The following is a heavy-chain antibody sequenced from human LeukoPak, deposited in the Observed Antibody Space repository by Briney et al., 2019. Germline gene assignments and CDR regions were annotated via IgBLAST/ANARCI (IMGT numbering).Heavy chain of an antibody. CDR2: IKQDGTEK. Sequence: GGSLRLSCAASGFTFSSYWMSWVRQAPGKGLEWVANIKQDGTEKNYVDSVKGRFTISRDNAKNSLYLQMNSLSAEDTAVYYCARGGGSYDYWGQGTLVTVSS. V-gene: IGHV3-7*01. CDR3: ARGGGSYDY. J-gene: IGHJ4*02. CDR1: GFTFSSYW. D-gene: IGHD1-26*01.